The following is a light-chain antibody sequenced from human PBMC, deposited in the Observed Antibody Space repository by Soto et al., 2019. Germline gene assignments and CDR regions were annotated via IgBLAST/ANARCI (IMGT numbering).Light chain of an antibody. J-gene: IGKJ4*01. CDR3: QPYNNWPLT. V-gene: IGKV1-5*01. CDR1: QSISSW. CDR2: AAS. Sequence: DIQMTQSPSALSASVGDRATITCRARQSISSWLAWYQQKPGKAPELLIYAASTLQSGVPSRFSGSGSGTDFTLTINSLQSEDFAVYYCQPYNNWPLTFGGGTKVDI.